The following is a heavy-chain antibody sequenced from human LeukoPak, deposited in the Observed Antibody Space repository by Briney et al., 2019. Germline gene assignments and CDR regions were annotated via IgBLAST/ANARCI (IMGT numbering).Heavy chain of an antibody. CDR2: IYYSGST. J-gene: IGHJ4*02. D-gene: IGHD6-19*01. CDR3: ARENSSGWGGAVDY. V-gene: IGHV4-59*01. Sequence: SETLSLTCTVSGGSISSYYWSWIRQPPGKGLEWIGYIYYSGSTNYNPPLKSRVTISVDTSKNQFSLKLSSVTAADTAVYYCARENSSGWGGAVDYWGQGTLVTVSS. CDR1: GGSISSYY.